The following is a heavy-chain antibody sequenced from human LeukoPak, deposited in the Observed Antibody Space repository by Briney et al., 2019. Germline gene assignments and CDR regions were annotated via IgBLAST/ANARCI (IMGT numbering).Heavy chain of an antibody. CDR1: GGSFSGYY. Sequence: SETLSLTCAVYGGSFSGYYWSWIRQPPGKGLEWIGEINHSGSTNYNPSLKSRVTISVDTSKNQFSLKLSSVTAADTAVYYCARFMTTVSDDAFDIWGQGTMVTVSS. CDR3: ARFMTTVSDDAFDI. V-gene: IGHV4-34*01. CDR2: INHSGST. J-gene: IGHJ3*02. D-gene: IGHD4-17*01.